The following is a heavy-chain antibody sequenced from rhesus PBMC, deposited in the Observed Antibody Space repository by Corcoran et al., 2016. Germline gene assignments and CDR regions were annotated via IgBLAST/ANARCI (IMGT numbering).Heavy chain of an antibody. CDR3: AKEWGYSGSDY. V-gene: IGHV3S25*01. CDR2: INLGGGST. Sequence: EVQLVESGGGLAKPGGSLRLSCAASGFTFSSYWMNWVRQAPGKGLEWVVAINLGGGSTYYADSVNGRFTISRDNSKNTLSLQMNSLRAEDTAVYYCAKEWGYSGSDYWGQGVLVTVSS. D-gene: IGHD6-25*01. J-gene: IGHJ4*01. CDR1: GFTFSSYW.